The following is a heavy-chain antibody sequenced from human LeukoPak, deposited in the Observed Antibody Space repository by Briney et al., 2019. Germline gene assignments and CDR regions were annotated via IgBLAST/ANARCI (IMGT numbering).Heavy chain of an antibody. J-gene: IGHJ5*02. CDR1: GEAFRGYY. Sequence: SETLSLTCAVNGEAFRGYYWSWIRQSPGKRLEWIGEITQSGNTNYNPSLKSRVTISIDTSKNQLSLKLSSVTAADTAVYYCARHAGSGVVDPWGQGTLVTVSS. CDR2: ITQSGNT. D-gene: IGHD2-15*01. CDR3: ARHAGSGVVDP. V-gene: IGHV4-34*01.